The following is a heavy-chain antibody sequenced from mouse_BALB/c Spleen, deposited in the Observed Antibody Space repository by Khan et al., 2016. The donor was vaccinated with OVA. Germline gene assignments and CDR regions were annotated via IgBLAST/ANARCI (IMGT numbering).Heavy chain of an antibody. CDR1: GYTFTSYW. CDR3: ARDRIDY. V-gene: IGHV1-7*01. J-gene: IGHJ2*02. Sequence: VQLQQSGAELAKPGASVKMSCTASGYTFTSYWMHWIKQRPGQGLEWIGYINPTSGYTDYNQKFKDKATLTADKSSSPAYMQLSIRTSDDSSVYYCARDRIDYWGQGTSLTVSS. CDR2: INPTSGYT.